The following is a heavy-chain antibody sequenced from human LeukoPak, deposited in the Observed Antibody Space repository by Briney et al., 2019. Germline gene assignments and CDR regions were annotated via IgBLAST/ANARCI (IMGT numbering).Heavy chain of an antibody. V-gene: IGHV5-51*01. D-gene: IGHD3-22*01. J-gene: IGHJ6*02. Sequence: GESLKISCKGSGYSFTSYWIGWVRQTPGKGLEWMGIIYPGDSDTGDSPSFQGQVTISADKSISTAYLQWSSLKASDTAMYYCARHLDYDSSGYFRSDNYYYGMDVWGQGTTVTVSS. CDR3: ARHLDYDSSGYFRSDNYYYGMDV. CDR1: GYSFTSYW. CDR2: IYPGDSDT.